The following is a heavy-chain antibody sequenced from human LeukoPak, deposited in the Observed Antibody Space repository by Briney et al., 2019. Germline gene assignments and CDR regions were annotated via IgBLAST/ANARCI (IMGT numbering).Heavy chain of an antibody. D-gene: IGHD6-6*01. V-gene: IGHV4-34*01. CDR3: ARLSEKLNPLSSSSGFDY. Sequence: SETLSLTCAVYGGSFSGYYWSWIRQPPGKGLEWIGEINHSGSTNYNPSLKSRVTISVDTSKNHLSLRLSTVTAADTAVYYCARLSEKLNPLSSSSGFDYWGQGTLVTVSS. J-gene: IGHJ4*02. CDR2: INHSGST. CDR1: GGSFSGYY.